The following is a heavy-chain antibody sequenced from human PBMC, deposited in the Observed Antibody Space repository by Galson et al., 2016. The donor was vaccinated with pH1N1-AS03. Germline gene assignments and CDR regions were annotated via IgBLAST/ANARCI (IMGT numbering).Heavy chain of an antibody. V-gene: IGHV4-30-4*01. CDR1: GGSINRGDYY. J-gene: IGHJ3*02. D-gene: IGHD5-18*01. CDR2: IYYSGST. CDR3: AKGAVDTAEGDGFDI. Sequence: TLSLTCTVSGGSINRGDYYWSWIRQPPGKGLEWIGYIYYSGSTYYNPSLKSRVTISADMSKNQFSLKLSSVTAADTAVYYCAKGAVDTAEGDGFDIWGQGTMVTVSS.